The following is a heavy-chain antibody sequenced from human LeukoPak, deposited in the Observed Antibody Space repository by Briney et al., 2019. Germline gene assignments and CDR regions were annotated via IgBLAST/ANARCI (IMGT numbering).Heavy chain of an antibody. CDR1: GGSISSYY. D-gene: IGHD3-3*01. CDR3: ARGIRIHYDFWSGYYLPYYFDY. CDR2: IYYSGST. V-gene: IGHV4-59*01. Sequence: NPSETLSLTCTVSGGSISSYYWSWIRQPPGKGLEGIGYIYYSGSTNYNPSLKSRVTISVDTSKNQFSLKLISVTAADTAVYYCARGIRIHYDFWSGYYLPYYFDYWGQGTLVTVSS. J-gene: IGHJ4*02.